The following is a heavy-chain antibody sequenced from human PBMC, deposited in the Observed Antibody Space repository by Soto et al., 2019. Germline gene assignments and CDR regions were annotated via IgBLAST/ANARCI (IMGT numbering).Heavy chain of an antibody. V-gene: IGHV3-30-3*01. Sequence: QVQLVESGGGVVQPGRSLRLSCAASGFTFSSYAMHWVRQAPGKGLEWVAVISYDGSNKYYADSVKGRFTISRDNSKNTPYLQMNSLRAEDTAVYYCARGTVDDYSIFGTIDYWGQGTLVTVSS. J-gene: IGHJ4*02. CDR2: ISYDGSNK. CDR1: GFTFSSYA. CDR3: ARGTVDDYSIFGTIDY. D-gene: IGHD4-4*01.